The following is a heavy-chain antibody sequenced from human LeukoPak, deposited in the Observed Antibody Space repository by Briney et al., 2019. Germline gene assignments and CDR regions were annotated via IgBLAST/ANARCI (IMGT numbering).Heavy chain of an antibody. CDR3: ASELPSSSWYDY. D-gene: IGHD6-13*01. Sequence: GGSLRLSCAASGFAFGDYWMTWVRQAPGKGLEWVANIKKDGSEKYYVASVRGRFTISRDNAKNSLYLQMNSLRAEDTAVYYCASELPSSSWYDYWGQGTLVTVAS. CDR1: GFAFGDYW. CDR2: IKKDGSEK. V-gene: IGHV3-7*01. J-gene: IGHJ4*02.